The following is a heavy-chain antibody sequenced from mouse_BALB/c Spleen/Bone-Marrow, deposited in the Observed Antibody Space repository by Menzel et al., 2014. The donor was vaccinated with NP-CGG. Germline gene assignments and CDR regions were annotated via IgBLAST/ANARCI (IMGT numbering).Heavy chain of an antibody. Sequence: EVQVVESGGGLVQPVGSLKLSCVASGFTFNTYAMNWVRQAPGKGLEWVARIKTKSNDYGTFYADSVKDRFTISRDDSQKMLYLQMNNLKTEDTAMYYCVRATAYYFDYWGQGTTLTVSS. J-gene: IGHJ2*01. V-gene: IGHV10-1*02. CDR1: GFTFNTYA. D-gene: IGHD1-2*01. CDR3: VRATAYYFDY. CDR2: IKTKSNDYGT.